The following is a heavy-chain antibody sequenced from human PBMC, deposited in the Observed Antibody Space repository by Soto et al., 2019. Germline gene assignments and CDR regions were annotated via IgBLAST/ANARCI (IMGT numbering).Heavy chain of an antibody. J-gene: IGHJ4*02. CDR2: INPNSGGT. Sequence: ASVKVSCKASGYTFTGYYMHWVRQAPGQGLEWMGWINPNSGGTNYAQKFQGWVTMTRDTSTSTAYMELRRLRSDDTAVYYCARDPSLRQPPDYWGQGTLVTVSS. D-gene: IGHD4-17*01. CDR1: GYTFTGYY. V-gene: IGHV1-2*04. CDR3: ARDPSLRQPPDY.